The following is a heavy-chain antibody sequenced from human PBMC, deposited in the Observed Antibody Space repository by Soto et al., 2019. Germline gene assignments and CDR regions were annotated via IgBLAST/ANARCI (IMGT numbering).Heavy chain of an antibody. Sequence: GGSLRLSCAASGFTFSSYWMSWVRQAPGKGLEWVANIKQDGSEKYYVDSVKGRFTISRDNAKNSLYLQMNSLRAEDTAVYYCAREEVAYYDILTGYYPYWGQGTLVTVSS. J-gene: IGHJ4*02. CDR1: GFTFSSYW. CDR3: AREEVAYYDILTGYYPY. D-gene: IGHD3-9*01. CDR2: IKQDGSEK. V-gene: IGHV3-7*01.